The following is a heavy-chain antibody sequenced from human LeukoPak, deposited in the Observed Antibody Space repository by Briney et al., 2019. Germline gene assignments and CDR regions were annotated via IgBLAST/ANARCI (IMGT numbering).Heavy chain of an antibody. CDR3: ARDLYVDIVAPSGMDV. V-gene: IGHV3-23*01. J-gene: IGHJ6*02. CDR1: GFTFSSYA. Sequence: GESLRLSCAASGFTFSSYAMSWVRQAPGKGLEWGSAISGSGGSTYYADSVKGRFTISRDNAKNTLYLQMNSLRAEDTAVYYCARDLYVDIVAPSGMDVWGQGTTVTVSS. D-gene: IGHD5-12*01. CDR2: ISGSGGST.